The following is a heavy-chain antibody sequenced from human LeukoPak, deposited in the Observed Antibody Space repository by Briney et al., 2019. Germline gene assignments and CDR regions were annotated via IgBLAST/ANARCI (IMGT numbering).Heavy chain of an antibody. CDR1: GFTFSSYA. D-gene: IGHD3-16*02. J-gene: IGHJ4*02. CDR2: ISYDGSNK. CDR3: ASPIPDYVWGSYQSGLDY. V-gene: IGHV3-30-3*01. Sequence: GGSLRLSCAASGFTFSSYAMHWVRQAPGKGLEWVAVISYDGSNKYYADSVKGRFTISRDNSKNTLYLQMNSLRAEDTAVYYCASPIPDYVWGSYQSGLDYWGQGTLVTVSS.